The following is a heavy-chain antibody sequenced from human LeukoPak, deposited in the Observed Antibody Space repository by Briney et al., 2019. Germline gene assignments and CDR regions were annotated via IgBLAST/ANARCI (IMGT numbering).Heavy chain of an antibody. CDR1: GYSISSGYY. CDR3: ARANRASLYYFDY. D-gene: IGHD1-14*01. Sequence: SETLSLTCTVSGYSISSGYYWGWIRPPPGKGLEWIGSIYHSGSTYYNPSLKSRVTISVDTSKNQFSLKLSSVTAADTAVYYCARANRASLYYFDYWGQGTLVTVSS. V-gene: IGHV4-38-2*02. J-gene: IGHJ4*02. CDR2: IYHSGST.